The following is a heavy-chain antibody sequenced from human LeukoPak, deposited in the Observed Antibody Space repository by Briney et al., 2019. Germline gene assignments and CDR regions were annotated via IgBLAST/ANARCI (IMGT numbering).Heavy chain of an antibody. D-gene: IGHD3-16*01. CDR3: ARSMITFGGVGTFDY. CDR1: GFTFSSYS. Sequence: GGSLRLSCAASGFTFSSYSMNWVRQAPGKGLEWVSSISSSSSYIHYADSVKGRFTISRDNAKNSLYLQMNSLRAEDTAVYYCARSMITFGGVGTFDYWGQGTLVTVSS. J-gene: IGHJ4*02. V-gene: IGHV3-21*01. CDR2: ISSSSSYI.